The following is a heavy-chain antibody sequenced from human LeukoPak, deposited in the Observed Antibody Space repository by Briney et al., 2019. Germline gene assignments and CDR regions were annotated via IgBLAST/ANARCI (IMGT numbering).Heavy chain of an antibody. CDR2: IIPIFGTA. Sequence: SVKVSCKASGGTFSSYAISWVRQAPGQGLEWIGGIIPIFGTANYAQKFQGRVTITADESTSTAYMELSSLRSEDTAVYYCARGERWLQDTSFDYWGQGTLVTVSS. J-gene: IGHJ4*02. CDR3: ARGERWLQDTSFDY. CDR1: GGTFSSYA. D-gene: IGHD5-24*01. V-gene: IGHV1-69*13.